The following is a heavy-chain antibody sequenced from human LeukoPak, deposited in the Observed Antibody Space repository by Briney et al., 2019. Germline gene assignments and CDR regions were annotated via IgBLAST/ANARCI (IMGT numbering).Heavy chain of an antibody. J-gene: IGHJ4*02. Sequence: GGSLRLSCAASGFTFSTYTMNWVRQAPGKGLEWVSSISSRSSYIYYADSVKGRFTIDRDNSKNTVYLQMNSLRPDDTGIYSCARQESRNYQYEGLDYWGQGNLVTVSS. CDR3: ARQESRNYQYEGLDY. D-gene: IGHD3-16*01. CDR2: ISSRSSYI. CDR1: GFTFSTYT. V-gene: IGHV3-21*01.